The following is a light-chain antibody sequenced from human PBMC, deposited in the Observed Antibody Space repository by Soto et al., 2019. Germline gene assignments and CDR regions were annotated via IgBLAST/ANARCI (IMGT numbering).Light chain of an antibody. CDR3: QQYYAYSWT. J-gene: IGKJ1*01. Sequence: IQMTQSPSTLSASVGDRVTITCRASQSISSWLAWYQQKPGKAPKLLNYQASSLESEVPSRFSGSGSGTEFTLVINSLQPDDFATYYCQQYYAYSWTFGQGTKVEIK. V-gene: IGKV1-5*03. CDR2: QAS. CDR1: QSISSW.